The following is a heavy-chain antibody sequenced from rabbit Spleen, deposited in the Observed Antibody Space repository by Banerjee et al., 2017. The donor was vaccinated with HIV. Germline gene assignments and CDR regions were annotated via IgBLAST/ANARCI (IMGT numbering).Heavy chain of an antibody. CDR2: IAIRNDNT. CDR1: GFSLSSDYD. Sequence: QEQLEESGGDLVKPGASLTLTCTASGFSLSSDYDICWVRRAPGKGLEWIGCIAIRNDNTHYASWAKGRFTISKTSSTTVTLQMTSLTAADTATYFCAKDLDSRGWGAVDFWGPGTLVTVS. J-gene: IGHJ6*01. CDR3: AKDLDSRGWGAVDF. V-gene: IGHV1S45*01. D-gene: IGHD4-1*01.